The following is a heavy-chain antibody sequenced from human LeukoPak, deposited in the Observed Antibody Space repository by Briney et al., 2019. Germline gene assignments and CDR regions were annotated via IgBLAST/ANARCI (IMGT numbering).Heavy chain of an antibody. CDR2: INHSGST. CDR3: AMAGRQNNWFDP. CDR1: GGSISSYY. Sequence: PSETLSLTCTVSGGSISSYYWSWIRQPPGKGLEWIGEINHSGSTNYNPSLKSRVTISVDTSKNQFSLKLSPVTAADTAVYYCAMAGRQNNWFDPWGQGTLVTVSS. J-gene: IGHJ5*02. V-gene: IGHV4-34*01.